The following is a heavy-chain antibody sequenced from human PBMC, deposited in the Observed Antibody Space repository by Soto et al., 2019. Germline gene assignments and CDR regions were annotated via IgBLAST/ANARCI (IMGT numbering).Heavy chain of an antibody. J-gene: IGHJ6*02. Sequence: QVKLQESAPGLLKPSRTLSSTCTVSGAPISSGGSYWSWIRQHPGKGLEGIGYIYYSGSPYYNPSLKSRVTISVDTSKNQFSLKLSSVTAADTAVYYCARSASNWRSAYDYGMDVWGQGTTVTVSS. V-gene: IGHV4-31*03. CDR1: GAPISSGGSY. D-gene: IGHD1-1*01. CDR3: ARSASNWRSAYDYGMDV. CDR2: IYYSGSP.